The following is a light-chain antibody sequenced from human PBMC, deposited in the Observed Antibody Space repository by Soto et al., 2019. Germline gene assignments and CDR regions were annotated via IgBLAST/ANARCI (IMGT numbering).Light chain of an antibody. J-gene: IGKJ1*01. Sequence: EIVLTQSPGTLSLSPGERATLSCRASQSASSNDLAWYQQKPGQAPRLLIYGASSRATGIPDRFSGSGSGTDFTLTISRLEPEDFAVYYCQQYGSSPTWTCGQGTKVEIK. V-gene: IGKV3-20*01. CDR3: QQYGSSPTWT. CDR1: QSASSND. CDR2: GAS.